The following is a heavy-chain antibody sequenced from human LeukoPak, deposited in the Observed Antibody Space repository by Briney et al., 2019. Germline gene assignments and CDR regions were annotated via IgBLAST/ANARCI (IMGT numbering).Heavy chain of an antibody. V-gene: IGHV3-30*03. D-gene: IGHD1-20*01. J-gene: IGHJ4*02. CDR1: GFTFTTYV. CDR2: ITYDGYYK. Sequence: PGTPLRLSCRASGFTFTTYVMHCVPDSRGKGLERVAIITYDGYYKYYSDSVKGRFTISSYTSKNTLYLQMNSLRAEDTAVYYCARDGITGTPEFDYWGQGTLVTVSS. CDR3: ARDGITGTPEFDY.